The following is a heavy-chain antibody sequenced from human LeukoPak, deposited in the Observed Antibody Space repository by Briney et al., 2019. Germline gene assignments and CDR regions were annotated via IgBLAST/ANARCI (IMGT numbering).Heavy chain of an antibody. J-gene: IGHJ5*02. CDR1: GYTLKDLP. CDR2: FDPEDGET. D-gene: IGHD3-9*01. Sequence: ASVKVSCKVSGYTLKDLPIHWVRQAPGKGLEWMGGFDPEDGETLAQKFQGRVTMTEDTSTDTAYMELSSLRSEDTAVYCCATNGDKYDILTGYYARGRWFDPWGQGTLVTVSS. CDR3: ATNGDKYDILTGYYARGRWFDP. V-gene: IGHV1-24*01.